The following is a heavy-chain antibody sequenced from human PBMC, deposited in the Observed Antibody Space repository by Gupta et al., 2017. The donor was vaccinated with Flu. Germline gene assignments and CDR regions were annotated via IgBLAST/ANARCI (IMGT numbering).Heavy chain of an antibody. V-gene: IGHV3-30*18. CDR2: IASDGSHK. D-gene: IGHD2-2*01. J-gene: IGHJ6*03. Sequence: QMQLVEYGGGVVQFGTSLRLSCAASGFPFSSYGMHWVRQAPGKGLEWVADIASDGSHKDYAESVGGRVTISRDNSKNTLSLEMDRLRVEDTAVYYCAKDGPWTSSCPYYCYYMDVWGKGTTVTVSS. CDR1: GFPFSSYG. CDR3: AKDGPWTSSCPYYCYYMDV.